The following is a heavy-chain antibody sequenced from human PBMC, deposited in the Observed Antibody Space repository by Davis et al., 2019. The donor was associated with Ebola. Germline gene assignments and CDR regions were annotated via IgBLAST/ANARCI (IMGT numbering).Heavy chain of an antibody. CDR2: ISSSSSTI. D-gene: IGHD3-3*01. CDR3: ARDRESYDFWSGYFDY. J-gene: IGHJ4*02. V-gene: IGHV3-48*04. Sequence: PGGSLRLSCAASGFTFSSYSMNWVRQAPGKGLEWVSYISSSSSTIYYADSVKGRFTISRDNAKNTLYLQMNSLRAEDTAVYYCARDRESYDFWSGYFDYWGQGTLVTVSS. CDR1: GFTFSSYS.